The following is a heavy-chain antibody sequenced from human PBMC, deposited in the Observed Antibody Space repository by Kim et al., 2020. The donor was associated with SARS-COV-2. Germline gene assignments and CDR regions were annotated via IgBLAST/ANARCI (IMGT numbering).Heavy chain of an antibody. Sequence: GGSLRLSCAASGFTFSSYGMHWVRQAPGKGLEWVAVISYDGSNKYYADSVKGRFTISRDNSKNTLYLQMNSLRAEDTAVYYCARGGSGTNDYWGQGTLVTVSS. CDR2: ISYDGSNK. V-gene: IGHV3-33*05. CDR1: GFTFSSYG. CDR3: ARGGSGTNDY. D-gene: IGHD3-10*01. J-gene: IGHJ4*02.